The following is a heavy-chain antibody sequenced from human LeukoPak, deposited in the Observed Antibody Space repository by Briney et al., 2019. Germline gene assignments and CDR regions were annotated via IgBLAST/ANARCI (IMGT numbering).Heavy chain of an antibody. V-gene: IGHV3-53*01. CDR1: GFTVSTNY. J-gene: IGHJ2*01. Sequence: GGSLRLSCAASGFTVSTNYMNWVRQAPGKGLEWVSILYSGGSTYYADSVEGRFIISRDSSKNTLSLQMNDLRAEDTAVYYCARVGDHFHWYLDLWGRGTVVPVSS. CDR3: ARVGDHFHWYLDL. D-gene: IGHD3-3*02. CDR2: LYSGGST.